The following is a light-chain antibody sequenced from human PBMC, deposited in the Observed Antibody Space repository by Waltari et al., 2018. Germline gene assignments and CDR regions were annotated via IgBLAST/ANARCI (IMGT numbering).Light chain of an antibody. J-gene: IGKJ4*01. CDR3: QQYGNSPLT. Sequence: SQSVSNNYLAWYQQKPGQAPRLLIYGVSSRATGIPDRFSGGGSGTDFTLTISRLEPEDFAVYFCQQYGNSPLTFGGGTEVEIE. CDR2: GVS. CDR1: QSVSNNY. V-gene: IGKV3-20*01.